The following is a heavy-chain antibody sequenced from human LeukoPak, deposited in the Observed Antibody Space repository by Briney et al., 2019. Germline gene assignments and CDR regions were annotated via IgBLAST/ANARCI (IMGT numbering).Heavy chain of an antibody. CDR2: INPDGSEV. CDR1: GITFSTYW. Sequence: GGSLRLSCAVSGITFSTYWMSWVRQAPGKGLEWVANINPDGSEVYYVDSMKGPFTISRDNAKNSLFLQMNNLRAEDTAVYYCATHQARMFDYWGQGTLVTVSS. CDR3: ATHQARMFDY. J-gene: IGHJ4*02. D-gene: IGHD2-2*01. V-gene: IGHV3-7*01.